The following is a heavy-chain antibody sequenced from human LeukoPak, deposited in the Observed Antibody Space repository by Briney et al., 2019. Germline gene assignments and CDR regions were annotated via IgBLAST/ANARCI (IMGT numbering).Heavy chain of an antibody. D-gene: IGHD2-21*01. CDR2: IYDSGST. CDR1: GGSISSYY. Sequence: SETLSLTCTVSGGSISSYYWSWIRQPPGKGLEWIGYIYDSGSTNYNPSLKSRVTISVDTSKNQFSLKLSSVTAADTAVYYCARHVSLLNWFDPWGQGTLVTVSS. V-gene: IGHV4-59*08. CDR3: ARHVSLLNWFDP. J-gene: IGHJ5*02.